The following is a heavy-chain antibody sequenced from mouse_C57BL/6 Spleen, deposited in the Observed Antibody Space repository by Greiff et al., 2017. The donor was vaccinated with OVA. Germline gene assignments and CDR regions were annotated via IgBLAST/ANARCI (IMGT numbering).Heavy chain of an antibody. CDR1: GYSFTDYN. D-gene: IGHD1-1*01. Sequence: EVKLMESGPELVKPGASVKISCKASGYSFTDYNMNWVKQSNGKSLEWIGVINTNYGTTSYKQKFKGKATLTVDQSSSTAYMQLNSLTSEDSAVYYCAKIPGNYYGSSYTWYFDVWGTGTTVTVSS. J-gene: IGHJ1*03. CDR3: AKIPGNYYGSSYTWYFDV. V-gene: IGHV1-39*01. CDR2: INTNYGTT.